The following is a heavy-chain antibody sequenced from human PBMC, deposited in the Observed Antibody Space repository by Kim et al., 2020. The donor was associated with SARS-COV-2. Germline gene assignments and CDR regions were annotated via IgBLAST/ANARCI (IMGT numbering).Heavy chain of an antibody. Sequence: TICADSAKGRFTISRENAKNTLYLQMNSLRAEDTAVYYCARTSNRGFDNWGQGTLVTVSS. V-gene: IGHV3-74*01. CDR2: T. D-gene: IGHD3-16*01. J-gene: IGHJ4*02. CDR3: ARTSNRGFDN.